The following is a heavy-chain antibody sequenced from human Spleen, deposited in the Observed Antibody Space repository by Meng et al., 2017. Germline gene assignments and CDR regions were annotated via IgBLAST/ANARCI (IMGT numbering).Heavy chain of an antibody. J-gene: IGHJ4*02. D-gene: IGHD6-13*01. CDR2: VYRSGNT. V-gene: IGHV4-4*02. CDR3: ARGSMTGAGDFEY. Sequence: VRLRESGAGLRKPSGTLYLTCSVSGDSISRSYWGSWVRQPPGKGLEWIGEVYRSGNTNSNPSLKSRVTMSVDKSKNQFSLQLTSVTAADTGFYYCARGSMTGAGDFEYWGQGILVTVSS. CDR1: GDSISRSYW.